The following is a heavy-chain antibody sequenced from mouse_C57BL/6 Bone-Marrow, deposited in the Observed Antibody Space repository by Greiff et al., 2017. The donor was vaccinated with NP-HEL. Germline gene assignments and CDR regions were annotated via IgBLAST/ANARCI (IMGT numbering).Heavy chain of an antibody. CDR1: GYTFTDYY. V-gene: IGHV1-75*01. D-gene: IGHD2-3*01. CDR2: IFPGSGST. CDR3: ARSRGGGYYPFAY. J-gene: IGHJ3*01. Sequence: VKLVESGPELVKPGASVKISCKASGYTFTDYYINWVKQRPGQGLEWIGWIFPGSGSTYYNEKFKGKATLTVDKSSSTAYMLLSSLTSEDSAVYFCARSRGGGYYPFAYWGQGTLVTVSA.